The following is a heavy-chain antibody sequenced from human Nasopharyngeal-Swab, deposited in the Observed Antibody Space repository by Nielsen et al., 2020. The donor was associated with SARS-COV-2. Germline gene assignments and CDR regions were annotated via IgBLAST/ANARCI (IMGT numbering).Heavy chain of an antibody. D-gene: IGHD2-2*01. Sequence: GESLKISCAASGFTFSSYWMSWVRQAPGKGLEWVANIKQDGSEKYYVDSVKGRFTISRDNAKNSLYLQMNSLRAEDTAVYYCARDITLADIAVVPAAMDYYGMDVWGQGTTVTVSS. J-gene: IGHJ6*02. CDR2: IKQDGSEK. CDR1: GFTFSSYW. CDR3: ARDITLADIAVVPAAMDYYGMDV. V-gene: IGHV3-7*01.